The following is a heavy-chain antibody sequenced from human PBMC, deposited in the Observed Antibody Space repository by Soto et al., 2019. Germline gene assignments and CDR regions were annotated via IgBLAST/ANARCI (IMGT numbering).Heavy chain of an antibody. CDR2: ISYDGSNK. D-gene: IGHD4-4*01. V-gene: IGHV3-30*18. J-gene: IGHJ4*02. Sequence: QVQLVESGGGVVQPGRSLRLSCAASGFTFSSYGMHWVRQAPGKGLEWVAVISYDGSNKYYADSVKGRFTISRDNSKNTLYLQMNSLRAEDTAVYYCAKDPGTTFDYWGQGTLVTVS. CDR1: GFTFSSYG. CDR3: AKDPGTTFDY.